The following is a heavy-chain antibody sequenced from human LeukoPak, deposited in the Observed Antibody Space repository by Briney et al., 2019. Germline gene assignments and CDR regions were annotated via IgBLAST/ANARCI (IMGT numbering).Heavy chain of an antibody. CDR1: GGSFSGYY. CDR3: ARGGYDFWPRYNWFDP. J-gene: IGHJ5*02. Sequence: SETLSLTCAVYGGSFSGYYWSWIRQPPGKGLEWIGEIKHSGSTNYNPSLKRRVTISVDTSTNQFSLKLSSVTAADTAVYYCARGGYDFWPRYNWFDPWGQGTLVTVSS. CDR2: IKHSGST. D-gene: IGHD3-3*01. V-gene: IGHV4-34*01.